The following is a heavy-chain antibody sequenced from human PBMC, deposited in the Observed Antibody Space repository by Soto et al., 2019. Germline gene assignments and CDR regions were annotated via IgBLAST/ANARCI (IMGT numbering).Heavy chain of an antibody. V-gene: IGHV3-33*01. Sequence: GGSLRLSCAASGFTFSSYGMHWVRQAPGKGLEWVAVIWYDGSNKYYADSVKGRFTISRDNSKNTLYLQMNSLRAEDTAVYYCARDNPSFRTMVRGAIYMDVWGKGTTVTVSS. CDR2: IWYDGSNK. CDR1: GFTFSSYG. J-gene: IGHJ6*03. D-gene: IGHD3-10*01. CDR3: ARDNPSFRTMVRGAIYMDV.